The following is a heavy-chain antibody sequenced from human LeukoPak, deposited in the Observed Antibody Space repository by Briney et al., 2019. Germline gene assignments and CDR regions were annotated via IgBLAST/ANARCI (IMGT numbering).Heavy chain of an antibody. CDR3: ARGRKYYYDSCRFDY. V-gene: IGHV4-34*01. J-gene: IGHJ4*02. CDR2: INHSGST. Sequence: SETLSLTCAVYGGSFSGYYWSWIRQPPGKGLEWIGEINHSGSTNYNPSLKSRVTISVDTSKNQFSLKLSSVTAADTAVYYCARGRKYYYDSCRFDYWGQGTLVTVSS. D-gene: IGHD3-22*01. CDR1: GGSFSGYY.